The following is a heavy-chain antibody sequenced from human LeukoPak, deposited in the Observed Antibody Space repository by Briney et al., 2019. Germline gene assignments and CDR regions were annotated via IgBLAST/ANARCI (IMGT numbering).Heavy chain of an antibody. CDR2: INWNGDNT. D-gene: IGHD7-27*01. CDR3: ATVAPPWTNWEVEDY. CDR1: GFAFDDSG. Sequence: RPGGSLRLSCAASGFAFDDSGMSWVRQAPGKGLEWVSGINWNGDNTGYADSVKGRFTISRDNAKNTLYLQMNSLRAEDTAVYYCATVAPPWTNWEVEDYWGQGTLVTVSS. J-gene: IGHJ4*02. V-gene: IGHV3-20*04.